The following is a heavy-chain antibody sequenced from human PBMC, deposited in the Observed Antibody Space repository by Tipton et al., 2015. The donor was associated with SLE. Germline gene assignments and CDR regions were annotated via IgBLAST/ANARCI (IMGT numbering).Heavy chain of an antibody. V-gene: IGHV1-69*06. Sequence: QLVQSGAEVKKPGSSVKVSCKASVGTFRSYAISWVRQAPGKGLEWMGGIIPIFGTANYAQKFQGRVTITADRSTSTAYMGLSSLRSEDTAVYYCAGDEGTGERYHWGHGTLVAFSS. D-gene: IGHD7-27*01. J-gene: IGHJ5*02. CDR3: AGDEGTGERYH. CDR2: IIPIFGTA. CDR1: VGTFRSYA.